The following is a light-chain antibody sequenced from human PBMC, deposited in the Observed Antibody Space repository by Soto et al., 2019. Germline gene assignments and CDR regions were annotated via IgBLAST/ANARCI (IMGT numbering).Light chain of an antibody. CDR2: DAY. CDR1: QSFRGL. V-gene: IGKV3-11*01. J-gene: IGKJ5*01. CDR3: QQRSNWPPEIT. Sequence: EVVLTQSAVTLTLSQGERATLSCRASQSFRGLLAWYQQKPGQAPRLLIYDAYNRATGIPPRFSGSGSGTDFTLTISSLEPEDSAVYYCQQRSNWPPEITFGQGTRLEIK.